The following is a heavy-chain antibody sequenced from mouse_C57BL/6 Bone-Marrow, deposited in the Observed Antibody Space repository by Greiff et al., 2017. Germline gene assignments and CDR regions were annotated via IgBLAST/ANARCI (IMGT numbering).Heavy chain of an antibody. D-gene: IGHD2-1*01. Sequence: EVLLVESGPGLVKPSQSLSLTCSVSGYSITSCCFRYWIRQLPGNLLGWVDYISSDSSNNYNPSLKNRISIPRDPSKNQFFLKLSSVTTEDTATYYCARDLLAYWGQGTLVTVSA. CDR2: ISSDSSN. J-gene: IGHJ3*01. CDR1: GYSITSCCF. V-gene: IGHV3-6*01. CDR3: ARDLLAY.